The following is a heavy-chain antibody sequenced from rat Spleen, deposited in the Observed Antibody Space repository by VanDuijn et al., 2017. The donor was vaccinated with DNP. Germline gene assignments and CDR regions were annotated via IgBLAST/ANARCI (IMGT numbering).Heavy chain of an antibody. CDR3: TRHQYYDGTYYNWFAY. Sequence: EVQLVESGGGLVQPGRSLKLSCPASGFTFSNYGMAWVRQAPTRGLEWVAAISYDGSSTYYGDSVKGRFTISRDNAKSTLYLQMDSLRSEDTATYYCTRHQYYDGTYYNWFAYWGQGTLVTVSS. CDR2: ISYDGSST. V-gene: IGHV5-29*01. D-gene: IGHD1-12*02. CDR1: GFTFSNYG. J-gene: IGHJ3*01.